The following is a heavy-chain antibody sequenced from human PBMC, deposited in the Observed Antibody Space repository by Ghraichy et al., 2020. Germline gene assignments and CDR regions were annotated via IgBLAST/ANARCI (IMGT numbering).Heavy chain of an antibody. CDR3: ARGGYDILTGYLAFSGRGGMDV. D-gene: IGHD3-9*01. Sequence: GGSLRLSCAASGFTFSDYYMSWIRQAPGKGLEWVSYISSSGSTIYYADSVKGRFTISRDNAKNSLYLQMNSLRAEDTAVYYCARGGYDILTGYLAFSGRGGMDVWGQGTTVTVSS. CDR1: GFTFSDYY. J-gene: IGHJ6*02. V-gene: IGHV3-11*01. CDR2: ISSSGSTI.